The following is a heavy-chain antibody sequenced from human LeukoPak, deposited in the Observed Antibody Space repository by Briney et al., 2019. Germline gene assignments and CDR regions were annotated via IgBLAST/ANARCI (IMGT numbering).Heavy chain of an antibody. CDR2: IYTSGST. J-gene: IGHJ4*02. CDR1: GGSISSYY. Sequence: PSETLSLTCTVSGGSISSYYWSWIRQPAGKGLEWIGRIYTSGSTNYNPSLKSRVTMSVDTSKNQFSLKLSSVTAADTAVYYCARGAGYSGYDLGLYYFDYWGQGTLVTVSS. CDR3: ARGAGYSGYDLGLYYFDY. V-gene: IGHV4-4*07. D-gene: IGHD5-12*01.